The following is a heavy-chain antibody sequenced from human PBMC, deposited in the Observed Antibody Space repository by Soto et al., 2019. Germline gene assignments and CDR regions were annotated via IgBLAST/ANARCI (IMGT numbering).Heavy chain of an antibody. D-gene: IGHD5-12*01. CDR1: GFTFSSYA. CDR3: AKDPTRGWLQLRSAYYFDY. J-gene: IGHJ4*02. V-gene: IGHV3-23*01. Sequence: GGSLRLSCAASGFTFSSYAMSWVRQAPGKGLEWVSAISGSGGSTYYADSVKGRFTISRDNSKNTLYLQMNSLRAEDTAVYYCAKDPTRGWLQLRSAYYFDYWGQGTLVTVSS. CDR2: ISGSGGST.